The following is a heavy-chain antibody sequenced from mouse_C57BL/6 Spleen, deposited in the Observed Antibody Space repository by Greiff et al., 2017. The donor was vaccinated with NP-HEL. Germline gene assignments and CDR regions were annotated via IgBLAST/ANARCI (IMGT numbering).Heavy chain of an antibody. CDR3: TTPWGNPPFNY. CDR2: IDPENGDT. CDR1: GFNIKDDY. D-gene: IGHD2-1*01. V-gene: IGHV14-4*01. J-gene: IGHJ2*01. Sequence: EVMLVESGAELVRPGASVKLSCTASGFNIKDDYMHWVKQRPEQGLEWIGWIDPENGDTEYASKFQGKATITADTSSNTAYLQLSSLTSEDTAVYYCTTPWGNPPFNYWGQGTTLTVSS.